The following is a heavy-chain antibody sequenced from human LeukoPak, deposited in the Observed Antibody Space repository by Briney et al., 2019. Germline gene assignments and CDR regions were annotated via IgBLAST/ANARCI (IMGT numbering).Heavy chain of an antibody. CDR3: AREPGSIAAAGPHDAFDI. Sequence: ASVKVSCKASGYTFTGYYMHWVRQAPGQGLEWMGWINPNSGGTNYAQKFQGRVTMTRDTSISTAYMELSRRRSDDTAVYYCAREPGSIAAAGPHDAFDIWGQGTMVTVSS. V-gene: IGHV1-2*02. CDR1: GYTFTGYY. J-gene: IGHJ3*02. CDR2: INPNSGGT. D-gene: IGHD6-13*01.